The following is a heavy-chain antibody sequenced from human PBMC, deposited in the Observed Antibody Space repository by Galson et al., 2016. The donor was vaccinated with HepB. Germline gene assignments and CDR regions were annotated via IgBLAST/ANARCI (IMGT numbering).Heavy chain of an antibody. CDR2: IIPILGTA. V-gene: IGHV1-69*10. Sequence: SVKVSCKASGGTFTTYAINWVRRAPGQGLEWMGGIIPILGTANYAQKFQGRVTITADKSTTTAYMELSSLRSDGTAVYYCARDRRELRPGYYFDYWGQGTLVTVSS. CDR3: ARDRRELRPGYYFDY. CDR1: GGTFTTYA. D-gene: IGHD1-26*01. J-gene: IGHJ4*02.